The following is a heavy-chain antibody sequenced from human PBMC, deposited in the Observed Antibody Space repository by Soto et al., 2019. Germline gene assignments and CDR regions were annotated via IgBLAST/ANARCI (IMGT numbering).Heavy chain of an antibody. CDR3: ARATTPMSYAFDI. V-gene: IGHV1-2*04. J-gene: IGHJ3*02. Sequence: ASVKVSCKASGYTFTGYYMHWVRQAPGQGLEWMGWINPNSGGTNYAQKFQGWVAMTRDTSISTAYMELSRLRSDDTAVYYCARATTPMSYAFDICGPATMVTVSS. CDR1: GYTFTGYY. CDR2: INPNSGGT.